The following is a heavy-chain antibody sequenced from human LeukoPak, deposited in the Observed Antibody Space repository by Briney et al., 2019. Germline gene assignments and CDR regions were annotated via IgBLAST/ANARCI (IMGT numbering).Heavy chain of an antibody. J-gene: IGHJ4*02. V-gene: IGHV1-2*06. Sequence: ASVKVSCKASGYTFTGYYIHRVRQAPGQGLEWMGRINPNNGGTNYAQKFQGRVTMTRDMSMSTAYMELSRLRSDDTAVYYCARDQEGFDYWGQGTLVTVSS. CDR1: GYTFTGYY. CDR3: ARDQEGFDY. CDR2: INPNNGGT.